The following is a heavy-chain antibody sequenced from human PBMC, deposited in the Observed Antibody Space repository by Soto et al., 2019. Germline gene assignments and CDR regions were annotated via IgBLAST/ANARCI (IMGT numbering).Heavy chain of an antibody. D-gene: IGHD2-2*01. CDR1: GFTFSSYA. CDR3: AKVPAALPYYYYGMDV. J-gene: IGHJ6*02. CDR2: ISGSGGST. V-gene: IGHV3-23*01. Sequence: GGSLRLSCAASGFTFSSYAMSWVRQAPGKGLEWGSAISGSGGSTYYADSVKGRFTISRDNSKNTLYLQMNSLRAEDTAVYYCAKVPAALPYYYYGMDVWGQGTTVTVSS.